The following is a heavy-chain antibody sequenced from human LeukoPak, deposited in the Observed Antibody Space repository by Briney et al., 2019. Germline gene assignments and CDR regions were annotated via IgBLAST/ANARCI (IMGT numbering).Heavy chain of an antibody. V-gene: IGHV4-39*07. CDR3: ARDFNAWFGELDY. CDR1: GGSISSSSYY. D-gene: IGHD3-10*01. Sequence: SETLSLTCTVSGGSISSSSYYWGWLRQPPGKGLEWLGSIYYSGSTYYNPSLKSRVTISVDTSKNQFSLKLSSVTAADTAVYYCARDFNAWFGELDYWGQGTLVTVSS. CDR2: IYYSGST. J-gene: IGHJ4*02.